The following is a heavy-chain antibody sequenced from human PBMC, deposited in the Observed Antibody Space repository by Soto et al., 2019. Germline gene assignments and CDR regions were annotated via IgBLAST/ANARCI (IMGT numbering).Heavy chain of an antibody. CDR3: DSNDYGYTLYDY. J-gene: IGHJ4*02. D-gene: IGHD5-18*01. CDR1: GGSISSVDYY. V-gene: IGHV4-30-4*01. CDR2: IYYSGST. Sequence: QVQLQESGPGLVKPSQTLSLTCTVSGGSISSVDYYWSWIRQPPGKGLEWIGYIYYSGSTYYNPYLTGLFTTSLGTSKNKISPKLSLVSAAYTAMYYFDSNDYGYTLYDYWGQGTLVTVSS.